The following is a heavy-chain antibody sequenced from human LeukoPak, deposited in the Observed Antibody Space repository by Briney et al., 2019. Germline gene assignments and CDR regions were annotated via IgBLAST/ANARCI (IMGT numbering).Heavy chain of an antibody. CDR2: IYYSGST. V-gene: IGHV4-59*01. CDR3: ARVGVEMATIRMGRLGPDTNFDY. Sequence: SETLSLTCTVSGGSISSYYWSWIRQPPGKGLEWIGYIYYSGSTNYNPSLKSRVTISVDTSKNQFSLKLSSVTAADTAVYYCARVGVEMATIRMGRLGPDTNFDYWGQGTLVTVSS. CDR1: GGSISSYY. J-gene: IGHJ4*02. D-gene: IGHD5-24*01.